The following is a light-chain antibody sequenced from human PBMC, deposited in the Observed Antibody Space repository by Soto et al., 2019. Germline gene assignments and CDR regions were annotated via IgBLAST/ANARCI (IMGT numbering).Light chain of an antibody. CDR2: SND. CDR3: TAWDDSLNGRL. V-gene: IGLV1-44*01. J-gene: IGLJ2*01. Sequence: QPVLTQPPSASGTPGQRVTFSCSGSSSNIGSNTVNWYQQVPGTAPKLLIYSNDRRPSGVPDRFSGSKSGTSASLAISGLQSEDDADYFCTAWDDSLNGRLFGGGTKLTVL. CDR1: SSNIGSNT.